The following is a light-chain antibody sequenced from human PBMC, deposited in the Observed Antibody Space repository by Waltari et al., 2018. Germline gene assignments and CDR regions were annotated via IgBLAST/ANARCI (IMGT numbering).Light chain of an antibody. V-gene: IGLV2-14*01. CDR2: EVS. CDR1: SRDVAGSTY. Sequence: QPALPQPASVSGSPGQSITISCTVTSRDVAGSTYVSCYQQHPGKAPQLMIYEVSNRPSGVSNRFSGSKSGNTAALTISGLQAEDEADYYCSSYTSSILYVFGTGTKVTVL. CDR3: SSYTSSILYV. J-gene: IGLJ1*01.